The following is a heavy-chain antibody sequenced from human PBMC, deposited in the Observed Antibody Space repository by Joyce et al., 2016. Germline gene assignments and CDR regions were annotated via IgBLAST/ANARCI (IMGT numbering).Heavy chain of an antibody. CDR3: ARHVGPTPYGSGEYYYHYGMDV. Sequence: QLQLQESGPGLVKPSETLSLTCTVSDDSIRRSTFYWGWIRQPPGKGREWIGTAYVGWSTQATGRGLEWIGTAYYGGNTYYSPSLNCRVTISVNTPKRQFSLKVISVTAADTAVYYCARHVGPTPYGSGEYYYHYGMDVWGRGITVSVSS. CDR2: VGWSTQATGRGLEWIGTAYYGGNT. D-gene: IGHD3-10*01. J-gene: IGHJ6*02. V-gene: IGHV4-39*02. CDR1: DDSIRRSTFY.